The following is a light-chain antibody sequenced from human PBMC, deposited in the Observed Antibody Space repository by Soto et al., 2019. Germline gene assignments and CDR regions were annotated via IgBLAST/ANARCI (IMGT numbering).Light chain of an antibody. CDR2: EDN. CDR1: RGSIASNY. J-gene: IGLJ3*02. CDR3: QSYDSNNQV. V-gene: IGLV6-57*04. Sequence: NFMLTQPHSVSESPGKTVTISCTRSRGSIASNYVQWYQQRPGSAPNTVIYEDNQRPSGVPDRFSGSIDSSSNSASLTISGLKTEDEADYYCQSYDSNNQVFGGGTKLTVL.